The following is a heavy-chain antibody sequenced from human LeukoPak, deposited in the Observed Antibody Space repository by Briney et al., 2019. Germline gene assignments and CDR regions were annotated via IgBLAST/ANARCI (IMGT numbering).Heavy chain of an antibody. CDR3: AKGQGNIPTTAKDY. CDR2: ISGSGGST. CDR1: GFTFSSYA. D-gene: IGHD2-21*02. J-gene: IGHJ4*02. V-gene: IGHV3-23*01. Sequence: GGSLRLSCAASGFTFSSYAMTWVRQAPGKGLEWVSGISGSGGSTYFADSVKGRFTISRDNSKNTLYLQMNSLRAEDTAIYYCAKGQGNIPTTAKDYWGQGTLVTVST.